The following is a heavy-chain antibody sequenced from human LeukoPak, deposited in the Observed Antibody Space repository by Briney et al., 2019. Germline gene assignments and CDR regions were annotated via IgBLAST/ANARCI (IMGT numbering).Heavy chain of an antibody. CDR2: INPQSGDR. CDR1: GYTFTDYH. CDR3: ARERYYYDSGGPAFDY. Sequence: ASVKVSCKASGYTFTDYHMHCVRQAPVQGLEWMGPINPQSGDRKYEQKFQGRVTMTRDTSINTAYMELSRLRSDDTAVYYCARERYYYDSGGPAFDYWGQGTLVTVSS. J-gene: IGHJ4*02. D-gene: IGHD3-22*01. V-gene: IGHV1-2*06.